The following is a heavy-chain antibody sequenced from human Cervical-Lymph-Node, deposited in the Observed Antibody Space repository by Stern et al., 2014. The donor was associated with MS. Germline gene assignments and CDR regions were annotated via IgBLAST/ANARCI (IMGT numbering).Heavy chain of an antibody. J-gene: IGHJ3*02. V-gene: IGHV1-18*01. CDR3: ARVDSSGYYKDAFDI. CDR1: GYTFTSYG. Sequence: QMQLVQSGAEVKKPGASVKVSCKASGYTFTSYGISWVRQAPGQGLEWMGWISAYTGNTNYAQKLQGRVTMTTDTSTSTDYMELRSLRSDDTAVYYGARVDSSGYYKDAFDIWGQGTMVTVSS. CDR2: ISAYTGNT. D-gene: IGHD3-22*01.